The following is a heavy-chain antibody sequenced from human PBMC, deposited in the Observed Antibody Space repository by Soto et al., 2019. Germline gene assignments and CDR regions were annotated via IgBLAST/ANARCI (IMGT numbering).Heavy chain of an antibody. D-gene: IGHD6-13*01. CDR2: IRPIFGTA. Sequence: SVKVSCKASGGTFSSYAISWVRQAPGQGLEWMGGIRPIFGTANYAQKFQGRVTITADESTSTAYMELSSLRSEDTAVYYCARQGPSGSWRYYFDYWGQGTLVTVSS. CDR1: GGTFSSYA. V-gene: IGHV1-69*13. J-gene: IGHJ4*02. CDR3: ARQGPSGSWRYYFDY.